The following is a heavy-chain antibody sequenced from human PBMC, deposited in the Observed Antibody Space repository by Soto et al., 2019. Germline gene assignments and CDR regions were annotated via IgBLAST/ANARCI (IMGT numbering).Heavy chain of an antibody. CDR1: GFTFSSFA. CDR3: ARVEQWLYIAKY. V-gene: IGHV3-30-3*01. D-gene: IGHD6-19*01. J-gene: IGHJ4*02. CDR2: ISDDGSNK. Sequence: GGSLRLSCAASGFTFSSFAMHWVRQAPGKGLEWVAVISDDGSNKYYADSVKGRFTISRDNPKNTLYLQMSSLRSEDTAVYSCARVEQWLYIAKYWGQGTLVTVSS.